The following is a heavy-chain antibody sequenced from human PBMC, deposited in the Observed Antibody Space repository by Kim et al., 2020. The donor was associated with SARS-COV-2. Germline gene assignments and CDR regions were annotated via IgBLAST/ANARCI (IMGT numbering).Heavy chain of an antibody. CDR2: IKSKTDGGTT. CDR3: TTRYYYGSGSYYNVPYYGMDV. V-gene: IGHV3-15*01. CDR1: GFTFSNAW. D-gene: IGHD3-10*01. Sequence: GGSLRLSCAASGFTFSNAWMSWVRQAPGKGLEWVGRIKSKTDGGTTDYAAPVKGRFTISRDDSKNTLYLQMNSLKTEDTAVYYCTTRYYYGSGSYYNVPYYGMDVWGQGTTVTVSS. J-gene: IGHJ6*02.